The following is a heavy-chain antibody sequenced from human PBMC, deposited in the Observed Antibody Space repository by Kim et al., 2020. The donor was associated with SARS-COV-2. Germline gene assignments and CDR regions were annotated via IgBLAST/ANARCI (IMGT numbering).Heavy chain of an antibody. Sequence: NPSHKSRVTISGDTSKNQFSLKLSSVTAADTAVYYCARQLDNWNSKTGPNWFDPWGQGTLVTVSS. V-gene: IGHV4-39*01. J-gene: IGHJ5*02. CDR3: ARQLDNWNSKTGPNWFDP. D-gene: IGHD1-7*01.